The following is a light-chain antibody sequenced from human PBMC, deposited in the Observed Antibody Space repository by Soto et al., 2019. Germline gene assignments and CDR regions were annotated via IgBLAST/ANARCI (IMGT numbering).Light chain of an antibody. CDR3: NSYAGTSNV. Sequence: QSALTQPPSASGSPGQSVTISCTGTSSDVGAYRYVSWYQQHPDKAPKLIIYEVSEWPSGVPDRFSGSKSGNTASLTISGLQAEDEADYYCNSYAGTSNVFGTGTQLTV. V-gene: IGLV2-8*01. J-gene: IGLJ1*01. CDR1: SSDVGAYRY. CDR2: EVS.